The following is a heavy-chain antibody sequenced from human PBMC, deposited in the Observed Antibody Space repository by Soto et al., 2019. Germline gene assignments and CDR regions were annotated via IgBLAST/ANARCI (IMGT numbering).Heavy chain of an antibody. CDR2: MNPNSGNT. V-gene: IGHV1-8*01. CDR3: ASWVEIPWGAFDI. J-gene: IGHJ3*02. D-gene: IGHD1-26*01. Sequence: GASVKVSCKASGYTFTSYDINWVRQATGQGLEWMGWMNPNSGNTGYAQKFQGRVTMTRNTSKNQFSLKLSSVTAADTAVYYCASWVEIPWGAFDIWGQGTMVTVSS. CDR1: GYTFTSYD.